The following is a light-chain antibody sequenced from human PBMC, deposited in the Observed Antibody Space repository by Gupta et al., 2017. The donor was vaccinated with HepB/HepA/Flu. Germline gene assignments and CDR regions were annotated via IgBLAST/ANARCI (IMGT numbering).Light chain of an antibody. J-gene: IGKJ1*01. CDR3: HQDNNWPPT. CDR2: GAS. V-gene: IGKV3-15*01. Sequence: ETVMTQSPATLSVSPGERATLSCRASQSLSSNLAWYQQKPGQAPRLLISGASTRAAGIPARFSGSGSGTEFTLTISSRRSEDFAVYYCHQDNNWPPTFGQGTKVEIK. CDR1: QSLSSN.